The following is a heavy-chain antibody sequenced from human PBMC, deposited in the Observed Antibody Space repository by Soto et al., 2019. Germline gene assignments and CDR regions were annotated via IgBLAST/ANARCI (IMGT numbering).Heavy chain of an antibody. J-gene: IGHJ2*01. V-gene: IGHV1-69*12. CDR2: IIPIFGTT. D-gene: IGHD2-15*01. CDR1: GGTFSSYA. CDR3: ARVVTVVKSFHYWYFDL. Sequence: QVQLVQSWAEVKKPGSSVKVSCKASGGTFSSYAISWVRQAPGQGLEWMGGIIPIFGTTNYAQKFQGRVTITADESTSTAYMELSSLRSEDTAVYYCARVVTVVKSFHYWYFDLWGRGTLVSVSS.